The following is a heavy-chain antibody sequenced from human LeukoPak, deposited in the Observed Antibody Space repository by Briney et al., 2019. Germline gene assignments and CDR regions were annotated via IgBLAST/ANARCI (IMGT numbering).Heavy chain of an antibody. V-gene: IGHV4-28*01. D-gene: IGHD6-25*01. CDR1: GHSIINTYY. CDR2: IHHSGNRFESGST. J-gene: IGHJ1*01. Sequence: PSETLSLTCTMSGHSIINTYYWGWIRQSPGKGLEWIGSIHHSGNRFESGSTHYNPSLRSRVTVSADTSKNQFSLTLRSVTAADTAVYFCARNVSSGFFTDWGRGTLVTVSS. CDR3: ARNVSSGFFTD.